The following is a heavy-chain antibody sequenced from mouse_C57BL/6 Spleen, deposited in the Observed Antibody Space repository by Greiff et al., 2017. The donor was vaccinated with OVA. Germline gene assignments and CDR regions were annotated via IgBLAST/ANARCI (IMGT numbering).Heavy chain of an antibody. CDR3: VRQPSDYYGSSYGYFDV. Sequence: EVKLVESGGGLVQPKGSLKLSCAASGFSFNTYAMNWVRQAPGKGLEWVARIRSKSNNYATHYADSVKDRFTISRDDSESMLYLQMNNLKTEDTAMYYCVRQPSDYYGSSYGYFDVWGTGTTVTVSS. CDR1: GFSFNTYA. D-gene: IGHD1-1*01. J-gene: IGHJ1*03. V-gene: IGHV10-1*01. CDR2: IRSKSNNYAT.